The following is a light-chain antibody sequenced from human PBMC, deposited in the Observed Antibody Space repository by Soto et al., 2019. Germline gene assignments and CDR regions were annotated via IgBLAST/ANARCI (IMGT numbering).Light chain of an antibody. V-gene: IGKV1-39*01. Sequence: DIQMTQSPSSLSASVGDRVTIACRASQSISSYLNWFQQKPGRAPKLLIYAASALRSGVPSMFRGSGSGTEFTLTISSLQPEDFATYHCQQSYSTPYTFGQGTKLDIK. CDR3: QQSYSTPYT. J-gene: IGKJ2*01. CDR1: QSISSY. CDR2: AAS.